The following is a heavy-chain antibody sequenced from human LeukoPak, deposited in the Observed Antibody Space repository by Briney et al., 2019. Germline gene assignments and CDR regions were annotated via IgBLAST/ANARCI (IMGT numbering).Heavy chain of an antibody. CDR3: ASQVGATRGTTFDI. J-gene: IGHJ3*02. Sequence: GGSLRLSCAASGFTFSNYWMSWVRQAPGKGLEWVVNIKQDGSEKYYVDSVKGRFTISRDNAKNSLYLQMNYLRAGDTAVYYCASQVGATRGTTFDIWGQGTMVTVSS. D-gene: IGHD1-26*01. CDR1: GFTFSNYW. V-gene: IGHV3-7*01. CDR2: IKQDGSEK.